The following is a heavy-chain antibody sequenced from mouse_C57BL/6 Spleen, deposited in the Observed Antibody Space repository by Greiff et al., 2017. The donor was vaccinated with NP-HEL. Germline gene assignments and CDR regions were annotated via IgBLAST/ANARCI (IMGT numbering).Heavy chain of an antibody. CDR2: IWGVGST. V-gene: IGHV2-6*01. D-gene: IGHD1-1*01. Sequence: VKVVESGPGLVAPSQSLSITCTVSGFSLTSYGVDWVRQSPGKGLEWLGVIWGVGSTNYNSALKSRLSISKDNSKSQVFLKMNSLQTDDTAMYYCASEGHYGSSYGFAYWGQGTLVTVSA. J-gene: IGHJ3*01. CDR1: GFSLTSYG. CDR3: ASEGHYGSSYGFAY.